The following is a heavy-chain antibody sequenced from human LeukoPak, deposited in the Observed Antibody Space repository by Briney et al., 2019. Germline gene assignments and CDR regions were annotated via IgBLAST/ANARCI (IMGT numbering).Heavy chain of an antibody. CDR3: TTDHQTTVSPYYYYYYMDV. V-gene: IGHV3-15*01. D-gene: IGHD4-11*01. CDR2: IKSKTDGGTT. J-gene: IGHJ6*03. CDR1: GFTFSNAW. Sequence: GGSLRLSCAASGFTFSNAWMSWVRQAPGKGLEWVGRIKSKTDGGTTDYAAPVKGRFTISRDDSKNTLYLQMNSLKTEDTAVYYCTTDHQTTVSPYYYYYYMDVWGKGTTVTVSS.